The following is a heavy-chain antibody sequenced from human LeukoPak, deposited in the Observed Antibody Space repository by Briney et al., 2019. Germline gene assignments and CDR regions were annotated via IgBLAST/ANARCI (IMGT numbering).Heavy chain of an antibody. CDR2: INSDSNYI. V-gene: IGHV3-21*01. CDR3: AVAYYYGSGDAFDI. D-gene: IGHD3-10*01. J-gene: IGHJ3*02. CDR1: GFTFRSYS. Sequence: TPGGSLRLSCAASGFTFRSYSMNWVRQAPGKGLEWVSSINSDSNYIYYADSVQGRFTISRDNAKNSLYLQMNSLRAEDTAVYYCAVAYYYGSGDAFDIWGQGTNVTVSS.